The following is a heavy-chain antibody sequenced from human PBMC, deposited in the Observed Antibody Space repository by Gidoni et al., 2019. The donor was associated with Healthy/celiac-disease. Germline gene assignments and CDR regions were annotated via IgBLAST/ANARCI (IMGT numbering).Heavy chain of an antibody. D-gene: IGHD2-2*01. J-gene: IGHJ5*02. CDR2: ISSSSSYI. CDR1: GFTFSSYS. Sequence: EVQLVASGGGLFKPGGSLRLSCAASGFTFSSYSMNWVRQAPGKGLEWVSSISSSSSYIYYADSVKGRFTISRDNAKNSLYLQMNSLRAEDTAVYYCAREVVPAANSWFDPWGQGTLVTVSS. V-gene: IGHV3-21*01. CDR3: AREVVPAANSWFDP.